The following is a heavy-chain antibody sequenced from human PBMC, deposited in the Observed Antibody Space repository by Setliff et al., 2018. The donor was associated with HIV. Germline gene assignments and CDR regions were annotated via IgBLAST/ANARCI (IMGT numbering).Heavy chain of an antibody. CDR2: LIPILGIA. V-gene: IGHV1-69*10. CDR3: AKGYYHDSRGYPTGPAFDI. J-gene: IGHJ3*02. D-gene: IGHD3-22*01. Sequence: SVKVSCKASGGAFSGYALSWVRQAPGQGLEWMGGLIPILGIAQYAQKFHGRVTISTDTSTTTAYLEVSSLRSEDTAVYYCAKGYYHDSRGYPTGPAFDIWGQGTMVTV. CDR1: GGAFSGYA.